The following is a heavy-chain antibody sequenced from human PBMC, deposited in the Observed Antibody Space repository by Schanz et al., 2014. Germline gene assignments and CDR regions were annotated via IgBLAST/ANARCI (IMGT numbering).Heavy chain of an antibody. V-gene: IGHV1-18*01. CDR2: ISPYNGNT. CDR1: GYTFSSYG. D-gene: IGHD3-10*01. CDR3: ARAKRFGDMDV. J-gene: IGHJ6*02. Sequence: QVQLVQSGAEVKKPGASVKVSCKTSGYTFSSYGITWVRQAPGQGLEWMGWISPYNGNTNYAPKVQGRVTVTTDTTTTTAYMELRNLRSDGAAVYYCARAKRFGDMDVWGQGTTVAVSS.